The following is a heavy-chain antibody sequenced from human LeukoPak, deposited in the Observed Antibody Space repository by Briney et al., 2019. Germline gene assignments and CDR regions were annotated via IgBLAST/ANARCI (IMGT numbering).Heavy chain of an antibody. J-gene: IGHJ3*01. CDR1: GYTFTGYY. CDR3: ARGRGWT. CDR2: MNPNSGNT. D-gene: IGHD3/OR15-3a*01. Sequence: ASVKVSCKASGYTFTGYYMHWVRQATGQGLEWMGWMNPNSGNTGYAQKFQGRVTMTRNTSISTAYMELSSLRSEDTAVYYCARGRGWTWGQGTMVTVSS. V-gene: IGHV1-8*02.